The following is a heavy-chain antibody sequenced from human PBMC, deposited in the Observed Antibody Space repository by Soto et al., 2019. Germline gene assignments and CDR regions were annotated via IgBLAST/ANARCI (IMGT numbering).Heavy chain of an antibody. D-gene: IGHD2-2*01. J-gene: IGHJ6*02. CDR2: IDPSDSYT. V-gene: IGHV5-10-1*01. Sequence: GESLKISGKGSGYSFTSYWISWVRQMPGKGLEWMGRIDPSDSYTNYSPSFQGHVTISADKSISTAYLQWSSLKASDTAMYYCARLSDIVVVPAAPRPWYYYGMDVWGQGTTVTVSS. CDR1: GYSFTSYW. CDR3: ARLSDIVVVPAAPRPWYYYGMDV.